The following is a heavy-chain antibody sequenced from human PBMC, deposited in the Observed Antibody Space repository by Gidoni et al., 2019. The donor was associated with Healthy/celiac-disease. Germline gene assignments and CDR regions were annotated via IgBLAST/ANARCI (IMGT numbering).Heavy chain of an antibody. D-gene: IGHD5-12*01. J-gene: IGHJ4*02. Sequence: QVQLQQWGAGLLKPSETLSLTCAVSGGSFSGYYWSWIRQPPGKGLEWIGEINHSGSTNYNPSLKSRVTISVDTSKNQFSLKLSSVTAADTAVYYCARIKAPMATIRYFDYWGQGTLVTVSS. CDR1: GGSFSGYY. V-gene: IGHV4-34*01. CDR3: ARIKAPMATIRYFDY. CDR2: INHSGST.